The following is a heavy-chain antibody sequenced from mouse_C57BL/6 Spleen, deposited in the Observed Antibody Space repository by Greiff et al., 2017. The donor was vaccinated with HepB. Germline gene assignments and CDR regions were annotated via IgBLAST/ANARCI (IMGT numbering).Heavy chain of an antibody. CDR3: TSYYYGSSLAY. J-gene: IGHJ3*01. CDR2: IRLKSDNYAT. Sequence: EVQGVESGGGLVQPGGSMKLSCVASGFTFSNYWMNWVRLSPEKGLEWVAQIRLKSDNYATHYAESVKGRFTISRDDSKSSVYLQMNNLRAEDTGIYYCTSYYYGSSLAYWGQGTLVTVSA. D-gene: IGHD1-1*01. CDR1: GFTFSNYW. V-gene: IGHV6-3*01.